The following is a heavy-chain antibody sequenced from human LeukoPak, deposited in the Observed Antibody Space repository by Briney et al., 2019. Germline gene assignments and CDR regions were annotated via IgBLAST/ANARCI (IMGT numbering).Heavy chain of an antibody. Sequence: GESLKISCKGSGYSFTSYGISWVRQAPGQGLEWMGWISAYNGNTNYAQKLQGRVTMTTDTSTSTAYMELRSLRSDDTAVYYCARVGQVGAMSHWGQGTLVTVSS. CDR1: GYSFTSYG. V-gene: IGHV1-18*01. CDR2: ISAYNGNT. CDR3: ARVGQVGAMSH. J-gene: IGHJ4*02. D-gene: IGHD1-26*01.